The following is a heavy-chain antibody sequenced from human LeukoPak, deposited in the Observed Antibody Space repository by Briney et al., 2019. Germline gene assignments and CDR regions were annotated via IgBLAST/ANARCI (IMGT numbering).Heavy chain of an antibody. CDR2: INPRSGDT. J-gene: IGHJ2*01. D-gene: IGHD5-24*01. CDR3: ARDGFFRDGSSGYWYFDL. Sequence: ASVKVSCKASGYTFTAYYLHWLRQAPGQGLECMGWINPRSGDTHYLQRFQGRVTMTRDTSISTAYMELSRLTSDDTAVYYCARDGFFRDGSSGYWYFDLWGRGTLVTVSS. CDR1: GYTFTAYY. V-gene: IGHV1-2*02.